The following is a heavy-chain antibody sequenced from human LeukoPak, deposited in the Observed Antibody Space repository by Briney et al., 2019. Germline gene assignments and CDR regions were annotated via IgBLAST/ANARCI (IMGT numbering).Heavy chain of an antibody. CDR2: IYYSGST. D-gene: IGHD6-6*01. V-gene: IGHV4-39*07. CDR1: GFTFGSYG. J-gene: IGHJ4*02. Sequence: PGGSLRLSCAASGFTFGSYGMSWVRQAPGKGLEWIGSIYYSGSTYYNPSLKSRVTISVDTSKNQFSLKLSSVTAADTAVYYCARDFIAARKPFDYWGQGTLVTVSS. CDR3: ARDFIAARKPFDY.